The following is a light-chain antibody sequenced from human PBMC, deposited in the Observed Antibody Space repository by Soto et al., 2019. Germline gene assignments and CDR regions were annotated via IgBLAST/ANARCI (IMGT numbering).Light chain of an antibody. Sequence: DIQMTQSPSSLSASVGDRVTITCRASQSISSSLNWYQQKPGKAPQLLIYAASSLQSGVPSRFSGSGAGTDFCFTISCLQHEDFATYNCQQSYSTPRTFGQGTKVEIK. J-gene: IGKJ1*01. V-gene: IGKV1-39*01. CDR2: AAS. CDR1: QSISSS. CDR3: QQSYSTPRT.